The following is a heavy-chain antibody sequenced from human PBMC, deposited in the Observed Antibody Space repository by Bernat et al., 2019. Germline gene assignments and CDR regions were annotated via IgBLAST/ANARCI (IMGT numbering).Heavy chain of an antibody. J-gene: IGHJ4*02. CDR1: GYTFTSYG. Sequence: QVQLVQSGAEVKKPGASVKVSCKASGYTFTSYGISWVRQAPGQGLEWMGWISAYNGNTNYAQKLQGRVTMTTDTSTSTAYMELRSLRSDDTAVYYCARDFGGYYYDSSGYPSDYRGQGTLVTVSS. CDR3: ARDFGGYYYDSSGYPSDY. D-gene: IGHD3-22*01. CDR2: ISAYNGNT. V-gene: IGHV1-18*01.